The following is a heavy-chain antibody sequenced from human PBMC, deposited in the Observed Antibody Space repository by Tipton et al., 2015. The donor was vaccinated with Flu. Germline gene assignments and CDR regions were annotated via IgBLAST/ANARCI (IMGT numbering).Heavy chain of an antibody. CDR1: GYRFTSYW. CDR3: ARHGVAYYYDSSGRHFDI. Sequence: VQLVQSGAEVKKPGESLKISCKGSGYRFTSYWIGWVRQMPGKGLEWMGIICPDDSESRYSPSFQGQVTMSADKSMSTAYLQWSSLKASDTAMYFCARHGVAYYYDSSGRHFDIWGQGTMVTVSS. V-gene: IGHV5-51*01. CDR2: ICPDDSES. D-gene: IGHD3-22*01. J-gene: IGHJ3*02.